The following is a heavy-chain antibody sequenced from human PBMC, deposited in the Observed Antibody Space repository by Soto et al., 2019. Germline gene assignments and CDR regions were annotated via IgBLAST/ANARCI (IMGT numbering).Heavy chain of an antibody. J-gene: IGHJ4*02. CDR3: AREGAVSTAIRPSYYFDY. CDR1: DYTFSSYG. CDR2: ISAYNGNT. V-gene: IGHV1-18*01. Sequence: QVQLVQSGAEVKKPGASVKVSCKTSDYTFSSYGITWLRQAPGQGLEWMGWISAYNGNTDYAQKFQGRVTMTRDTSTTTAYMELRSLTSDDTAIYFCAREGAVSTAIRPSYYFDYWGQGTLVTVSS. D-gene: IGHD2-21*02.